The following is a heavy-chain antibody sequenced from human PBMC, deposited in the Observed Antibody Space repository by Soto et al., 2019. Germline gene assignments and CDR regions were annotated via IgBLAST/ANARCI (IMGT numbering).Heavy chain of an antibody. CDR1: GGAIDSYY. V-gene: IGHV4-59*01. CDR3: TKIIPGGASFDY. J-gene: IGHJ4*02. D-gene: IGHD2-2*02. Sequence: SETLSLTCTVSGGAIDSYYWSWIRQPPGKGLEWIGYITYNGNTNYSPSLQSRVTISRDTSKNQVSLDLRSVTAADTAVYYCTKIIPGGASFDYWGQGTLVTVSS. CDR2: ITYNGNT.